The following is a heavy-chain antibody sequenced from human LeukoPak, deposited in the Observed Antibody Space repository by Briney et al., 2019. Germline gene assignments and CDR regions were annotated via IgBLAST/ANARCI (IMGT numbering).Heavy chain of an antibody. CDR1: GFTFSSYG. Sequence: GGSLRLSCAASGFTFSSYGMHWVRQAPGKGLEWVAVISYDGSNKYYADSVKGRFTISRDNSKNTLYLQMNSLRAEDTAVYYCAKEGTRSHSQWAFDFWGQGTMVTVSS. V-gene: IGHV3-30*18. D-gene: IGHD6-19*01. CDR2: ISYDGSNK. CDR3: AKEGTRSHSQWAFDF. J-gene: IGHJ3*01.